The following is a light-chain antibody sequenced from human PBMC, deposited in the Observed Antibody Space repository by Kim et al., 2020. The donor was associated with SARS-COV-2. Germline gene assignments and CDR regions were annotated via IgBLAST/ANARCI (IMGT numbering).Light chain of an antibody. Sequence: ASVGDRVTITGRATESINILLAWYQQKPGKAPNLLIYQASTLESGVPSRFSGSGSGTEFTLTISSLQPGDFATYYCQQYKTYSGTFGQGTKVEIK. V-gene: IGKV1-5*03. CDR3: QQYKTYSGT. CDR2: QAS. CDR1: ESINIL. J-gene: IGKJ1*01.